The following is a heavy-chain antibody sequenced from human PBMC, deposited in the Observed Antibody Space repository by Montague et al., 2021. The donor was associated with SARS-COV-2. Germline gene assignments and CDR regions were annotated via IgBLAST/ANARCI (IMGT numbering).Heavy chain of an antibody. Sequence: SETLSLTCTVSGGSISNSNYYWGWIRQPPGKGLEWIGSVYYSGNTYHNPSLKSRVSISVDTSKSQLSLKVMSVTAADTAVYYCASRCTGGGYCRASHWGQGTLVTVSS. CDR2: VYYSGNT. V-gene: IGHV4-39*01. CDR3: ASRCTGGGYCRASH. D-gene: IGHD2-21*02. J-gene: IGHJ4*02. CDR1: GGSISNSNYY.